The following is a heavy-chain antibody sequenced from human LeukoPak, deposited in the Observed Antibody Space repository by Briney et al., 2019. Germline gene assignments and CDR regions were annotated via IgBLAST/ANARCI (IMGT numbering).Heavy chain of an antibody. Sequence: GGSLRLSCAASGFIFSNYWMSWVRQAPGKGLEWVANIKEDGSEKHYVDSAKGRFTISRDNAKNTLYLQMDSLRVEDTAVYYCARDVGSAPFDYWGQGTLVTVSS. V-gene: IGHV3-7*01. J-gene: IGHJ4*02. CDR1: GFIFSNYW. CDR3: ARDVGSAPFDY. D-gene: IGHD6-25*01. CDR2: IKEDGSEK.